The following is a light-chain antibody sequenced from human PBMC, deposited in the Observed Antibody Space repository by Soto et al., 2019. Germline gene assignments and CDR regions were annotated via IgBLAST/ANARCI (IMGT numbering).Light chain of an antibody. V-gene: IGKV1-5*01. CDR2: DAS. J-gene: IGKJ4*01. Sequence: DIQMTQSPSTLSASVGDRVTITCRASQSISTWLAWYQQKPGEAPKLLIYDASSLESGVPSRFSGSGSGTEFTLTITSLQPDDFATYYCQQYHSYWALTFGGGTKVEIK. CDR1: QSISTW. CDR3: QQYHSYWALT.